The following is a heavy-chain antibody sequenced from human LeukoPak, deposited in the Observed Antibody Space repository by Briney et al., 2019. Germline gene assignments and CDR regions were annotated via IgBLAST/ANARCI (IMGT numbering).Heavy chain of an antibody. V-gene: IGHV1-2*02. Sequence: ASVKVSCKASGYTVTSYGISWVGQAAGEGLEWMGWISPNGCVTNFAQKFQGRVTLTRDMCIRTAYMEMSRLRSHDTAVYYSARASISILGVIIIPKWSDPWGQGTLVTVSS. CDR1: GYTVTSYG. CDR3: ARASISILGVIIIPKWSDP. D-gene: IGHD3-3*01. CDR2: ISPNGCVT. J-gene: IGHJ5*02.